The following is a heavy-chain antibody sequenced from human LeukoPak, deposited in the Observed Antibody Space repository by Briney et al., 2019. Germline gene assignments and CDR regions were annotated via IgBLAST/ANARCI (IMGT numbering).Heavy chain of an antibody. CDR1: GYTFTNYH. CDR3: ARTTSLTASGYDY. V-gene: IGHV1-8*03. D-gene: IGHD4-17*01. CDR2: INPNTGDR. Sequence: GASLKVSCKASGYTFTNYHINWVRQAPGKGLEWMGWINPNTGDRGYAQKFQGRVSITSDTSISTAYMELGSPRSEDTAVYFCARTTSLTASGYDYWGQGTLVTVSS. J-gene: IGHJ4*02.